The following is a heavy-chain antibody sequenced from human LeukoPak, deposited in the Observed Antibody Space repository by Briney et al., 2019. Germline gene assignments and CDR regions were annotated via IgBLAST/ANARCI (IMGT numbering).Heavy chain of an antibody. V-gene: IGHV3-30*02. J-gene: IGHJ4*02. Sequence: GESLKISCAASGFTFSTYGMHWVRQAPGKGLGWGQLLDYGGGNKYYADSAKGRFTISRDNSRNTLYLQMNSLRVEDTAVYYCAKTILPALDYWGQGTLVTVSS. CDR2: LDYGGGNK. CDR3: AKTILPALDY. CDR1: GFTFSTYG. D-gene: IGHD2-2*01.